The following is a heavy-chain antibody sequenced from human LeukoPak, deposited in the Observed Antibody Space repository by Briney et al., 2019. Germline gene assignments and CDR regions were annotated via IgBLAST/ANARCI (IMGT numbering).Heavy chain of an antibody. CDR1: GGSISSGGYS. V-gene: IGHV4-30-2*01. CDR2: IYHSGST. Sequence: SQTLSLTCAVSGGSISSGGYSWSWIRQPPGKGLEWIGYIYHSGSTYYNPSLNSRVTISVDRSKNQFSLKLSSVTAADTAVYYCARDSRDYYDNSGHYYYYRLDVWGQGTTVTVSS. J-gene: IGHJ6*02. CDR3: ARDSRDYYDNSGHYYYYRLDV. D-gene: IGHD3-22*01.